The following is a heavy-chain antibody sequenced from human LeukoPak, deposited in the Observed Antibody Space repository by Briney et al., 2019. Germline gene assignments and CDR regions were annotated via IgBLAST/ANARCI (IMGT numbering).Heavy chain of an antibody. CDR1: GFTVSTNY. CDR2: IYSGGLT. D-gene: IGHD5-18*01. Sequence: GGSLRLSCVASGFTVSTNYMSWVRQAPGKGLGWVSVIYSGGLTNYDDCVTGRFTIPRHDSKNTVYLQMSSLKAEDTALYYCARVAPGYTYAYGAPYYFDNWGQGTLVTVSS. J-gene: IGHJ4*02. V-gene: IGHV3-53*04. CDR3: ARVAPGYTYAYGAPYYFDN.